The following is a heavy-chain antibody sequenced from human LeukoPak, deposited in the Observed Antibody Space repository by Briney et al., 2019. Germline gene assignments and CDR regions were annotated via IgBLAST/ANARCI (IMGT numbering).Heavy chain of an antibody. Sequence: ASVKVSCKASGYTFTSYGFTWVRQAPGQGLEWMGWISTYSGNTNYAQNFQGRVTMTTDTSTSTAYMELSSLRSEDTAVYYCARVKGYSSSWYGSAKAFDIWGQGTMVTVSS. V-gene: IGHV1-18*01. CDR1: GYTFTSYG. J-gene: IGHJ3*02. CDR2: ISTYSGNT. D-gene: IGHD6-13*01. CDR3: ARVKGYSSSWYGSAKAFDI.